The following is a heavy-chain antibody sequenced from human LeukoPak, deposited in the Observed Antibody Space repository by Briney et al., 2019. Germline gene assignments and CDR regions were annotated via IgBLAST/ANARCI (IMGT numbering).Heavy chain of an antibody. CDR2: IYTSGST. CDR3: ARDIGYQSQYYYDSSGYYNWFDP. Sequence: SETLSLTCTVSGGSISSGSYYWSWIRQPAGKGLEWIGRIYTSGSTNYNPSLKSRVTISVDTSKNQFSLKLSSVTAADTAVYYCARDIGYQSQYYYDSSGYYNWFDPWGQGTLVTVSS. D-gene: IGHD3-22*01. V-gene: IGHV4-61*02. J-gene: IGHJ5*02. CDR1: GGSISSGSYY.